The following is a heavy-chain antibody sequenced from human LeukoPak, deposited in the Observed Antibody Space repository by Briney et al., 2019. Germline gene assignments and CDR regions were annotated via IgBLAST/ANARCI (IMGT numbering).Heavy chain of an antibody. CDR3: ASPGYSSPYDAFDI. D-gene: IGHD6-13*01. CDR1: GGSISSYY. Sequence: SETLSLTCTVSGGSISSYYWSWIRQPPGKGLEWLGYIYYSGSTNYNPSLKSRVTISVDTSKNQFSLKLSSVTAADTAVYYCASPGYSSPYDAFDIWGQGTMVTVSS. J-gene: IGHJ3*02. V-gene: IGHV4-59*01. CDR2: IYYSGST.